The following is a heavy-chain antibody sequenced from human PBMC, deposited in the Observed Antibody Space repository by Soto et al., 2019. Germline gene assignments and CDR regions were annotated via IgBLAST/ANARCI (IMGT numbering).Heavy chain of an antibody. D-gene: IGHD6-25*01. CDR3: VRALADPLAADAVREAC. Sequence: EMQLVQSGGGLVQPGGSLRLSCAASGFTFSSYDMNWVRQAPGKGLEWVSYISSSGSGTYYADSVRGRFTMSRDNTKSSGYLQMYGLRAGDTAIYYCVRALADPLAADAVREACWGQRNRVTVSS. V-gene: IGHV3-48*03. CDR2: ISSSGSGT. J-gene: IGHJ4*02. CDR1: GFTFSSYD.